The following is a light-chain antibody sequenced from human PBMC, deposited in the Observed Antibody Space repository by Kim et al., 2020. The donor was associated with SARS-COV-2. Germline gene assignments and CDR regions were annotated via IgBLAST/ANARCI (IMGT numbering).Light chain of an antibody. CDR2: GVS. CDR1: HSVSGNY. V-gene: IGKV3-20*01. J-gene: IGKJ5*01. CDR3: PQYARAPDT. Sequence: EIVLTQSPGTLSLSPGERATRACRASHSVSGNYLAWYQQKPGQAPRVFIYGVSRRATGIPDRFSGSGSWTEFTLPISRLEPEDFALYYCPQYARAPDTFGQGTRLEIK.